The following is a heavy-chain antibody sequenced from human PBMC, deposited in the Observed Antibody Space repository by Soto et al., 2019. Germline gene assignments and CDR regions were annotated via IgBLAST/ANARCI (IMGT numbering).Heavy chain of an antibody. CDR2: TSYDGNNE. V-gene: IGHV3-30*18. CDR1: GFTFSNYA. J-gene: IGHJ4*02. D-gene: IGHD1-1*01. Sequence: HPGGSLRLSCAASGFTFSNYAMHWVRQAPGKGLEWVALTSYDGNNEYYTDSVKGRFTISRDNSKTTLFLQMNSPRLEDTAVYYCAKDKGVFNWATSYFDYWGQGALVTVSS. CDR3: AKDKGVFNWATSYFDY.